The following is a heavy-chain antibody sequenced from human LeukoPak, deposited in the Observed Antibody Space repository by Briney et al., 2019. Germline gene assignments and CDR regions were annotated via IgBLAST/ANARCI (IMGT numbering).Heavy chain of an antibody. CDR3: VRGQWELLSFFDY. Sequence: ASVKVSCKASGYTFTGYYIHWVRQAPGQGLEWMGSINPNSGGTNYAQKFQGRVTMTRDTSISTAYVELSRLRSDDTAVYYCVRGQWELLSFFDYWGQGTLVTVSS. V-gene: IGHV1-2*02. J-gene: IGHJ4*02. CDR2: INPNSGGT. D-gene: IGHD1-26*01. CDR1: GYTFTGYY.